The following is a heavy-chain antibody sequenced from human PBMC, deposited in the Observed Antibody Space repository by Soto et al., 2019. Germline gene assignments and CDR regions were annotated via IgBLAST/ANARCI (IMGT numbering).Heavy chain of an antibody. CDR3: ARVHSGTSGQDFDY. CDR2: MNPNSGNT. D-gene: IGHD1-26*01. V-gene: IGHV1-8*01. J-gene: IGHJ4*02. Sequence: GASVKVSCKASGYTFTSYDINWVRQATGHGLKWMGWMNPNSGNTGYAQKFQGRVTMTRNTSISTAYMELSSLRSEDTAVYYCARVHSGTSGQDFDYWGQGTLVTVSS. CDR1: GYTFTSYD.